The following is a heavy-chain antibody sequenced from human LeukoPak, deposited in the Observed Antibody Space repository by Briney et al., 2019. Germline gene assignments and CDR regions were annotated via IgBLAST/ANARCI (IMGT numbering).Heavy chain of an antibody. D-gene: IGHD3-9*01. V-gene: IGHV3-23*01. CDR1: GFTFSSYA. CDR2: ISGSGGST. CDR3: AKDSPYYDILTGYSPDYFDY. J-gene: IGHJ4*02. Sequence: AGGSLRLSCAASGFTFSSYAMSWVRQAPGKGLEWVSAISGSGGSTYYADPVKGRFTISRDNSKNTLYLQMNSLRAEDTAVYYCAKDSPYYDILTGYSPDYFDYWGQGTLVTVSS.